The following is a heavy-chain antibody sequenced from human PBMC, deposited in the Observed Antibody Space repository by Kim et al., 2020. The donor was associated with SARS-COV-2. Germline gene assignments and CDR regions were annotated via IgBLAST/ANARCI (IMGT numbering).Heavy chain of an antibody. Sequence: ASVKVSCKASGYTFTSYYIHWVRQAPGQGLEYMGMINPSGGSTYYAQKFQGRVTMTRDTSTSKDYMELSNLRSEDTALYFCARERPTTCYFDYWGQGTLV. J-gene: IGHJ4*02. CDR3: ARERPTTCYFDY. CDR2: INPSGGST. V-gene: IGHV1-46*01. D-gene: IGHD1-26*01. CDR1: GYTFTSYY.